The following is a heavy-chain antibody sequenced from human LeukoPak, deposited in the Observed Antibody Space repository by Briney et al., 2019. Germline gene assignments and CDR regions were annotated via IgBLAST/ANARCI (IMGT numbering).Heavy chain of an antibody. V-gene: IGHV1-69*13. Sequence: SVKVSCKASGYTFTSYGISWVRQAPGQGLEWMGGIIPIFGTANYAQKFQGRVTITADESTSTAYMELSSLRSEDTAVYYCARDPGIAARPYYYYYMDVWGKGTTVTVSS. CDR2: IIPIFGTA. D-gene: IGHD6-6*01. J-gene: IGHJ6*03. CDR3: ARDPGIAARPYYYYYMDV. CDR1: GYTFTSYG.